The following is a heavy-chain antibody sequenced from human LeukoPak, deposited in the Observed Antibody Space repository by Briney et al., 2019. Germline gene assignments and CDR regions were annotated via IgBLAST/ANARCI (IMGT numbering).Heavy chain of an antibody. D-gene: IGHD1-26*01. CDR3: ASSGSYRFDY. CDR2: ITASGTAM. V-gene: IGHV3-48*02. J-gene: IGHJ4*02. Sequence: GGSLRLSCAASGFTFSSYSMNWVRQAPGKELEWVSHITASGTAMFYADSVKGRFTISRDNAKNSLYLQMNSLRDEDTAMYYCASSGSYRFDYWGQGTLVTVSS. CDR1: GFTFSSYS.